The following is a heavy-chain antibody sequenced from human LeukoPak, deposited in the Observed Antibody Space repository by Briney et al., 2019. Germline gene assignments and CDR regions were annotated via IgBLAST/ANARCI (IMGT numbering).Heavy chain of an antibody. CDR1: GYTFTDYS. J-gene: IGHJ4*02. Sequence: ASVKVSCKASGYTFTDYSIHWVRQAPGQGLEWVGWINPNSGGTKYAQKFQGRVTTIRETSVSTAYMELSNLNSDDTAVYFCAGSITATGDYWGQGTLVIVSS. V-gene: IGHV1-2*02. D-gene: IGHD6-13*01. CDR2: INPNSGGT. CDR3: AGSITATGDY.